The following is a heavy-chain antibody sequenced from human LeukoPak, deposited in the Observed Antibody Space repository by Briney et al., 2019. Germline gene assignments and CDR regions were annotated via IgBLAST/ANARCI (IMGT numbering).Heavy chain of an antibody. CDR3: AKDQGGSYSDYGMDV. D-gene: IGHD1-26*01. CDR1: GFTFNNAW. CDR2: ISYDGSNK. Sequence: PGGSLRLSCAASGFTFNNAWMNWVRQAPGKGLEWVAVISYDGSNKYYADSVKGRFTISRDNSKNTLYLQMNSLRAEDTAVYYCAKDQGGSYSDYGMDVWGQGTTVTVSS. J-gene: IGHJ6*02. V-gene: IGHV3-30*18.